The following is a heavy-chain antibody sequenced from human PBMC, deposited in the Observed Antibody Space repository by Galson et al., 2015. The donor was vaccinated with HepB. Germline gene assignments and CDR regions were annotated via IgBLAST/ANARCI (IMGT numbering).Heavy chain of an antibody. Sequence: SLRLSCAASGFTFSSYAMSWVRQAPGKGLEWVSAISGSGGSTYYADSVKGRFTTSRGNSKNTLYLQMNSLRAEDTAVYYCAKDVAQNWFDPWGQGTLVTVSS. CDR3: AKDVAQNWFDP. CDR2: ISGSGGST. J-gene: IGHJ5*02. V-gene: IGHV3-23*01. D-gene: IGHD2-15*01. CDR1: GFTFSSYA.